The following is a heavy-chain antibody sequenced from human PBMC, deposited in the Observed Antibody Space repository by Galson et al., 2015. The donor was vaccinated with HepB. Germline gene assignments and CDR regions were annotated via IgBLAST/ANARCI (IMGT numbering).Heavy chain of an antibody. J-gene: IGHJ4*02. CDR1: GFTFDDYA. Sequence: SLRLSCAASGFTFDDYAMHWVRQAPGKGLEWVSGIRWNSGSIGYADSVKGRFTVSRDNAKNSLYLQMNSLRAEDTALYYCAKSDSSGYYFGSFDYWGQGTLVTVSS. V-gene: IGHV3-9*01. CDR2: IRWNSGSI. CDR3: AKSDSSGYYFGSFDY. D-gene: IGHD3-22*01.